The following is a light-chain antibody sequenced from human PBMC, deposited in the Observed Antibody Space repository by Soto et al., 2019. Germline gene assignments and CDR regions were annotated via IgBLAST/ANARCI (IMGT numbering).Light chain of an antibody. CDR3: QKYGSSPPYT. V-gene: IGKV3-20*01. CDR1: QSVSNNY. CDR2: GSY. J-gene: IGKJ2*01. Sequence: EVVLTQSPGTLSLSPGERATLSCRASQSVSNNYLAWYHQKPGQSPKLLIFGSYDRATSIPDRFSGSGSGTDFTLTISSLEPEDFAVYYCQKYGSSPPYTLGQGTELEIK.